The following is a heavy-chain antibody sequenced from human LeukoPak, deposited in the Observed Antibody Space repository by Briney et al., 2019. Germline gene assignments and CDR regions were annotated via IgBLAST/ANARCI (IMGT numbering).Heavy chain of an antibody. J-gene: IGHJ4*02. CDR3: AKGSSAGRPYYFDY. CDR1: GFTFSSYT. D-gene: IGHD3-10*01. CDR2: ISHTSEYT. V-gene: IGHV3-23*01. Sequence: GGSLRLSCAASGFTFSSYTMSWVRQAPGKGPEWVTAISHTSEYTYHADSVKGRFTISRDNSKNTLYLQMNSLRAEDTAMYYYAKGSSAGRPYYFDYWGQGTLVTVSS.